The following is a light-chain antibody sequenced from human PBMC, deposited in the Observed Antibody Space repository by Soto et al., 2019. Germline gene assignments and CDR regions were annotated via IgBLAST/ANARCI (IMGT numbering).Light chain of an antibody. CDR1: SSDVGGYNY. Sequence: SVLTQPPSASGSPGQSVTISCTGTSSDVGGYNYVSWYQQHPGKAPKLMIYEVSKRPSGVPDRFSGSKSGNTASLTVSGLQAEDEADYYCSSYEGSNNFVFGTGTKVTVL. CDR2: EVS. V-gene: IGLV2-8*01. J-gene: IGLJ1*01. CDR3: SSYEGSNNFV.